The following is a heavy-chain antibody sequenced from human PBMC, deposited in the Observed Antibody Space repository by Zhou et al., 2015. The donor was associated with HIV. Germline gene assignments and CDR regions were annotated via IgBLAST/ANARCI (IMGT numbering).Heavy chain of an antibody. Sequence: QVQLVQSGAEVKKPGASVKVSCKASGYTFINYGITWVRQAPGQGLEWMGWISAYNGKTNYAEKFQGRVTMTADTSTSTAYMELRSLRSDDTAVYYCARDPLVEAVAGGLLDYWGQGTPVTVSS. CDR3: ARDPLVEAVAGGLLDY. CDR2: ISAYNGKT. J-gene: IGHJ4*02. V-gene: IGHV1-18*01. D-gene: IGHD6-19*01. CDR1: GYTFINYG.